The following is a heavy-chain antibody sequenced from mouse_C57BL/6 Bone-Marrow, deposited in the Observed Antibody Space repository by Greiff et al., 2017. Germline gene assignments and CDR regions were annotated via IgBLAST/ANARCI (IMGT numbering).Heavy chain of an antibody. J-gene: IGHJ1*03. CDR2: IYPGSGST. D-gene: IGHD2-5*01. V-gene: IGHV1-55*01. CDR1: GYTFTSYW. Sequence: QVQLQQPGAELVKPGASVKMSCKASGYTFTSYWITWVKQRPGQGLEWIGDIYPGSGSTKYNEKFKSKATLTVYTSSDTAYMQLSSLTSEDAAVYYCARPYYSNYWYFDVWGTGTTVTVSS. CDR3: ARPYYSNYWYFDV.